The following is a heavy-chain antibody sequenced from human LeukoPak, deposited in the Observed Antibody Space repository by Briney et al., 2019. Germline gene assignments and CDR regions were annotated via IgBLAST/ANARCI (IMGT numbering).Heavy chain of an antibody. V-gene: IGHV3-30*04. CDR1: GFTFSSYA. D-gene: IGHD1-1*01. Sequence: GRSLRLSCAASGFTFSSYAMHWVRQAPGKGLEWVAVISYDGSNKYYADSVKGRFTISRDNSKNTLYLQTNSLRAEDTAVYYCARGIGTTGTLYFDYWGQGTLVTVSS. CDR3: ARGIGTTGTLYFDY. CDR2: ISYDGSNK. J-gene: IGHJ4*02.